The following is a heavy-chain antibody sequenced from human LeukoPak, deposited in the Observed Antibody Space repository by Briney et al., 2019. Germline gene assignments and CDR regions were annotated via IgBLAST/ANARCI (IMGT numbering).Heavy chain of an antibody. V-gene: IGHV1-8*01. D-gene: IGHD4-17*01. J-gene: IGHJ4*02. CDR1: GYTFTSYD. CDR2: MNPNSGHT. Sequence: ASVKVSCKASGYTFTSYDINWVRQATGQGLEWMGWMNPNSGHTGYVQEFQGRVTMTRNTSISTAYMELSSLRSEDTAVYYCARSPQNYGDYDSDGPTPNHFDYWGQGTLVTVSS. CDR3: ARSPQNYGDYDSDGPTPNHFDY.